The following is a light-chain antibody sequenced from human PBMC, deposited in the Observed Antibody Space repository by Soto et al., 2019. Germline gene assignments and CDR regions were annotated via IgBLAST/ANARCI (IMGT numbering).Light chain of an antibody. CDR1: RSDVGVYNY. J-gene: IGLJ1*01. CDR3: SSYAGSNNFV. V-gene: IGLV2-8*01. Sequence: QSVLTQPPSASGSPGQSVTVSCTGTRSDVGVYNYVSWYRQYPGKAPKLLIYEVNKRPSGVPDRFSGSKSGSTAALTVSGLQAEDEADYYCSSYAGSNNFVFGTGTKLTVL. CDR2: EVN.